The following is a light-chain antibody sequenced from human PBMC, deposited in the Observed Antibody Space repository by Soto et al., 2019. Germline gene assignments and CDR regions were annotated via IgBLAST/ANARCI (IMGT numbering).Light chain of an antibody. CDR1: SSDVGGYNY. CDR2: DVS. V-gene: IGLV2-14*01. Sequence: QSALTQPASVSGSPGQSITISCTGTSSDVGGYNYVSWYQQHPVKSHKLMIYDVSNRPSGVSNRFSGSKSGNTASLTISGLQAEDEADYYCSSYTSSSTLVFGTGTKVTVL. J-gene: IGLJ1*01. CDR3: SSYTSSSTLV.